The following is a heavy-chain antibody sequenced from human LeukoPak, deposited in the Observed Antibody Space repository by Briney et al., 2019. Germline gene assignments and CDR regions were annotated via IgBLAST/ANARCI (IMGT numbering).Heavy chain of an antibody. D-gene: IGHD1-1*01. V-gene: IGHV4-59*08. Sequence: SETLSLTCTVSGGSISSYYWSWIRQPPGKGLEWIGYIYYSGSTNYNPSLKSRVTISVDTSKNQLSLKLSSVTAADTAVYYCARLRGQQLERRSNWFDPWGQGTLVTVSS. CDR2: IYYSGST. CDR1: GGSISSYY. J-gene: IGHJ5*02. CDR3: ARLRGQQLERRSNWFDP.